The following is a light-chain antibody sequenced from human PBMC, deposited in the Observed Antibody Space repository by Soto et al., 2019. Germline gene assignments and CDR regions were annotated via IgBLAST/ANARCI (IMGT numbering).Light chain of an antibody. CDR1: QTINNY. CDR2: LTS. J-gene: IGKJ4*01. V-gene: IGKV1-39*01. CDR3: QQCLSSPT. Sequence: DIQMTPSPSSLSASVGDRVTITCRAGQTINNYLNWYQQKPGKAPKLLIYLTSYLQSGVPSRFTGRVSGTDFTITVTILQPEVYATYYCQQCLSSPTFGGGTKVEI.